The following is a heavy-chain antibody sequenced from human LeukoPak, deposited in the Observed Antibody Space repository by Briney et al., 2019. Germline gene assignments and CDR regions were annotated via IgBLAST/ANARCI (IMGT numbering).Heavy chain of an antibody. D-gene: IGHD6-13*01. CDR2: INPNSGGT. J-gene: IGHJ4*02. CDR3: ARDRYSSSWYY. Sequence: ASVKVSCKASGYTFTSYGISWVRQAPGQGLEWMGWINPNSGGTNYAQKFQGRVTMTRDTSISTAYMELSRLRSDDTAVYYCARDRYSSSWYYWGQGTLVTVSS. V-gene: IGHV1-2*02. CDR1: GYTFTSYG.